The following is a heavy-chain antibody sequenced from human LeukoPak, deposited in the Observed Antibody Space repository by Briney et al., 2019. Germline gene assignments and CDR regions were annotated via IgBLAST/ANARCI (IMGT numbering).Heavy chain of an antibody. J-gene: IGHJ4*02. CDR1: GGSFSGYY. Sequence: SETLSLTCAVYGGSFSGYYWSWIRQPPGKGLEWIGKINHSGSTNYNPSLKSRVTISVDTSKNQFSLKLSSVTAADTAVYYCARGLGSRYPFDYWGQGTLVTVSS. CDR3: ARGLGSRYPFDY. D-gene: IGHD6-13*01. V-gene: IGHV4-34*01. CDR2: INHSGST.